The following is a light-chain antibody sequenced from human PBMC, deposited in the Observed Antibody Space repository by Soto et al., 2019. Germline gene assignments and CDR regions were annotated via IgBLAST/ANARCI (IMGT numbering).Light chain of an antibody. CDR1: QGISNY. V-gene: IGKV1-27*01. CDR3: QKYNSGPRT. J-gene: IGKJ1*01. CDR2: AAS. Sequence: DIQMTQSPSSLSASVGDRVTITCRASQGISNYLAWYQQKPGKVPKLLIYAASTLQSGVPSRFSGSGSGTDYTLHISSLPPADVATYYCQKYNSGPRTFGQGTKVEIK.